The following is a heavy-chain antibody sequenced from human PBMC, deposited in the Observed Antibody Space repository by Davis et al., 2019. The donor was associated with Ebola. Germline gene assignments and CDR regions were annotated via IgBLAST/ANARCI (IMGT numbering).Heavy chain of an antibody. J-gene: IGHJ5*02. Sequence: GESLKISCKGSGYTFPSYWVGWVRQMPGKGLEWMGIIYPSDSDTRYSPSFQGQVTISADKSISTVYLQWRSLKVSDTAMYYCARSPSGYSVRFDPWGQGTLVTVSS. D-gene: IGHD2-15*01. V-gene: IGHV5-51*01. CDR3: ARSPSGYSVRFDP. CDR2: IYPSDSDT. CDR1: GYTFPSYW.